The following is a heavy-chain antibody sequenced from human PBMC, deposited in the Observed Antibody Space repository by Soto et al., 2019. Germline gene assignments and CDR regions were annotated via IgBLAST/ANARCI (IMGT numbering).Heavy chain of an antibody. V-gene: IGHV3-21*02. D-gene: IGHD4-17*01. CDR2: TSSSSNYI. Sequence: EVQLVESGGGLVKPGGSLRLSCTASGFTFSSYNMNWVRQAPGKGLEWVSSTSSSSNYIYYADSMKGRLTISRDNAKNSLYLQMNSLRAEDTAVYYCARENAYGDPSSSDYWGQGTLVTVSS. CDR1: GFTFSSYN. J-gene: IGHJ4*02. CDR3: ARENAYGDPSSSDY.